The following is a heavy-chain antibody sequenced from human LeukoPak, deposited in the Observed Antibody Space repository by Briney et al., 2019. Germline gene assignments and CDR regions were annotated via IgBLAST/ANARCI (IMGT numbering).Heavy chain of an antibody. CDR2: INHSGST. CDR1: GGSFSGYY. Sequence: SETLSLTCAVYGGSFSGYYWSWIRQPPGKGLEWIGEINHSGSTNYNPSLKSRVTISVDTSKNQFSLKLSSVTAADTAVYYCARHRRRRYYYDSSGYYDYWGQGTLVTVSS. D-gene: IGHD3-22*01. J-gene: IGHJ4*02. CDR3: ARHRRRRYYYDSSGYYDY. V-gene: IGHV4-34*01.